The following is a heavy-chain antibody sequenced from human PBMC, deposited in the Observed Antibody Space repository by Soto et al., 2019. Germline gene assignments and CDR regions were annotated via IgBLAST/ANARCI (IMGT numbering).Heavy chain of an antibody. CDR1: GYSFTSYW. V-gene: IGHV5-51*01. J-gene: IGHJ4*02. CDR3: SRRRSPHGDYFDF. D-gene: IGHD4-17*01. CDR2: IYSGDSDT. Sequence: GESLKISCKGSGYSFTSYWIGWVRQMPGKGLEWMGIIYSGDSDTRYSHSFQGQITISADKSIRTAYLQWSSLKASDTAMYYCSRRRSPHGDYFDFWGQGTLVTVSS.